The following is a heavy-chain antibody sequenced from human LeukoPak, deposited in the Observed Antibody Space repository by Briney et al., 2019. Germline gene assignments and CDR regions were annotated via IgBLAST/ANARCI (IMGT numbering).Heavy chain of an antibody. V-gene: IGHV3-23*01. D-gene: IGHD3-22*01. J-gene: IGHJ6*03. CDR3: ARDRYYYDSSGYSSPYYYYYYYMDV. Sequence: GGSLRLSCAASGFTFSSYAMSWVRQAPGKGLEWVSAISGSGGSTYYADSVKGRFTISRDNSKNTLYLQMNSLRAEDTAVYYCARDRYYYDSSGYSSPYYYYYYYMDVWGKGTTVTVSS. CDR1: GFTFSSYA. CDR2: ISGSGGST.